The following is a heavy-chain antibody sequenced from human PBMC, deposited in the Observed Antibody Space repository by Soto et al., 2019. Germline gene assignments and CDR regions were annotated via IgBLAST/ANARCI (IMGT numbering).Heavy chain of an antibody. J-gene: IGHJ4*02. CDR2: IIPIFCKT. D-gene: IGHD3-10*01. CDR3: PRAVVRFSGGDS. CDR1: GGTFSTSS. V-gene: IGHV1-69*01. Sequence: QVQRVQSVAEVKEPGTAVKVSCKASGGTFSTSSFVWVRQGPGQGLEWMGGIIPIFCKTNVSQKFQGRVTLTADESTPTAYMELSSPRSEDTGIYYRPRAVVRFSGGDSWGLGTLVSVSS.